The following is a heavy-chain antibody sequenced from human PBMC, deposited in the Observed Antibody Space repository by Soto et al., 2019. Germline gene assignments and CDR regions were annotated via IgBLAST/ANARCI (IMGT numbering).Heavy chain of an antibody. J-gene: IGHJ1*01. CDR1: GGSISSGGYS. Sequence: QLQLQESGSGLVKPSQTLSLTCAVSGGSISSGGYSWSWIRQPPGKGLEWIGYIYHSGSTNYNPSLQSRXXIXVDXSKNQFSLKLSSVTAADTAVYYCARGGTTVTTFSFWGQGTLVTVSS. V-gene: IGHV4-30-2*01. D-gene: IGHD4-17*01. CDR2: IYHSGST. CDR3: ARGGTTVTTFSF.